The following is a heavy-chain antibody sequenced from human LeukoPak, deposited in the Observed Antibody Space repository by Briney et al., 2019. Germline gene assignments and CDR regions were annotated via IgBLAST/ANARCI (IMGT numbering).Heavy chain of an antibody. CDR2: IYYSGST. V-gene: IGHV4-59*01. J-gene: IGHJ3*02. CDR1: DGSISSYY. D-gene: IGHD3-22*01. Sequence: PSETLSLTCTVSDGSISSYYWSWIRQPPGKGLEWIGYIYYSGSTNYNPSLKSRVTISVDTSKNQFSLKLSSVTAADTAVYYCAREARKPYYYDSSGYRHAFDIWGQGTMVTVSS. CDR3: AREARKPYYYDSSGYRHAFDI.